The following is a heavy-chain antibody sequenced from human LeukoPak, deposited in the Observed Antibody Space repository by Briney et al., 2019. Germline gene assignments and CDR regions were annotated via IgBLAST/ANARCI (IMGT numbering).Heavy chain of an antibody. CDR3: AREVGGAPDWFDP. V-gene: IGHV4-4*07. D-gene: IGHD4-23*01. CDR2: FHISGNI. CDR1: GGSISTDY. Sequence: SETLSLSCTVSGGSISTDYWSWIRQPAGKGLEWIGRFHISGNINYNPSLKSRVTISIDESKNQFSLKLSSVTAADTALYYCAREVGGAPDWFDPRGQGTLVTVSS. J-gene: IGHJ5*02.